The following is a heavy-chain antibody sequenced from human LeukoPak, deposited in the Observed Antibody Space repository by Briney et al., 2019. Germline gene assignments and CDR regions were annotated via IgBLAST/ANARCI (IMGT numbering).Heavy chain of an antibody. V-gene: IGHV3-48*03. Sequence: GGSLRLSCAASGFTFSSYEMNWVRQAPGKGLGWVSYISSSGSTIYYADSVKGRFTISRDNAKNSLYLQMNSLRAEDTAVYYCARDSWVRGVIHTFDYWGQGTLVTVSS. J-gene: IGHJ4*02. CDR1: GFTFSSYE. CDR3: ARDSWVRGVIHTFDY. CDR2: ISSSGSTI. D-gene: IGHD3-10*01.